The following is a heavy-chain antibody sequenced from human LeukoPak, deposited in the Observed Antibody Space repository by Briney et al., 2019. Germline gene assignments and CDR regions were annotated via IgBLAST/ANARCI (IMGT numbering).Heavy chain of an antibody. J-gene: IGHJ4*02. V-gene: IGHV1-24*01. D-gene: IGHD3-3*01. Sequence: GASVKVSCKVSGYTLTELSMHWVRQAPGKGLEWMGGFDPEDGETIYAQKFQGRVTMTEDTSTDTAYMELSSLRSDDTAVYYCARRGSDDFWSGYYTGLYYWGQGTLVTVSS. CDR2: FDPEDGET. CDR3: ARRGSDDFWSGYYTGLYY. CDR1: GYTLTELS.